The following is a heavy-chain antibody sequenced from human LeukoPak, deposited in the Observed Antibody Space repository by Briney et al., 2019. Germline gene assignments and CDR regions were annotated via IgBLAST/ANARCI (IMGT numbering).Heavy chain of an antibody. D-gene: IGHD3-3*01. Sequence: GESLKISCKGSGYSFTSYWMGWVRQMPGKGLEWMGISYPGDSDTRYSPSFQGQVTISADKSISTAYLQWSSLKASDTAMYYCARHVDDTIFGVVSQYRYYYMDLWGKGTTVTVSS. CDR2: SYPGDSDT. V-gene: IGHV5-51*01. CDR1: GYSFTSYW. J-gene: IGHJ6*03. CDR3: ARHVDDTIFGVVSQYRYYYMDL.